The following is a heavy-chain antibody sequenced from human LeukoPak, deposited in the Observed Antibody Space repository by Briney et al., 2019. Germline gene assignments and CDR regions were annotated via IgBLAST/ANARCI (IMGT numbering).Heavy chain of an antibody. D-gene: IGHD6-13*01. CDR1: GGSISSGGYY. CDR3: ARATLIIAAAGKVGGWFDP. J-gene: IGHJ5*02. CDR2: IYYSGST. Sequence: TLSLTCTVSGGSISSGGYYWSWIRQHPGKGLEWIGYIYYSGSTYYNPSLKSRVTISVDTSKNQFSLKLSSVTAADTAVYYCARATLIIAAAGKVGGWFDPWGQGTLVTVSS. V-gene: IGHV4-31*03.